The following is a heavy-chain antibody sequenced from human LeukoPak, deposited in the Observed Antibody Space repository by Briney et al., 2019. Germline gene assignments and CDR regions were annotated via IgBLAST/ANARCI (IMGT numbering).Heavy chain of an antibody. D-gene: IGHD3-10*01. CDR2: IIPIFGTA. CDR1: GGTFSSYA. J-gene: IGHJ5*02. Sequence: SVKVSCKASGGTFSSYAISWVRQAPGQGLEWMGGIIPIFGTANYAQKFQGRVTITADESTSTAYMELRGLRSEDTAVYYCVRDGEGVAISVNYWFDPWGQGTLVTVSS. CDR3: VRDGEGVAISVNYWFDP. V-gene: IGHV1-69*13.